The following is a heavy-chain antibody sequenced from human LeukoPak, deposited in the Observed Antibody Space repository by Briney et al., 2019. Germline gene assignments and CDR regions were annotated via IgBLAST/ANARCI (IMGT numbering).Heavy chain of an antibody. J-gene: IGHJ3*02. Sequence: GASVKVSCKASGYTFTSYGISWVRQAPGQGLEWMGWIGSYNGNTNYAQKLQGRVTMSTDTSTGTAYMELRSLRSVDTAVYYCARRVAVARRDAFDIWGQGTMVTVSS. CDR3: ARRVAVARRDAFDI. CDR1: GYTFTSYG. V-gene: IGHV1-18*01. CDR2: IGSYNGNT. D-gene: IGHD6-19*01.